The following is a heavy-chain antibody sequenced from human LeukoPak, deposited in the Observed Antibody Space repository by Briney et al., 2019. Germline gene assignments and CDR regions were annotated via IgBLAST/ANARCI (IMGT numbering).Heavy chain of an antibody. D-gene: IGHD1-26*01. CDR3: AKGSTGIVVARRYYFDY. CDR1: GFTFSSYA. Sequence: PGGSLRLSCVASGFTFSSYAMGWVRQAAGKGLEWVSLISGNGVSPYYADSVKGRFTISRDNSKNTMYLQMNSLRAEDTAVYYCAKGSTGIVVARRYYFDYWGQGTLVTVSS. J-gene: IGHJ4*02. CDR2: ISGNGVSP. V-gene: IGHV3-23*01.